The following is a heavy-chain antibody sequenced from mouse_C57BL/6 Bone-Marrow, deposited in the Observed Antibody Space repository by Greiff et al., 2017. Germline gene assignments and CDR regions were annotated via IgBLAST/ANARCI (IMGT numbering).Heavy chain of an antibody. Sequence: EVKLVESGGGLVKPGGSLKLSCAASGFTFSSYTMSWVRQTPEKRLQWVAAISGGGGNTYYPARVQGRFTISRDNDKNVLYLQMSSLGSEDTALDYSSRQVTTVLATKYFDVWGTGTTVTVSS. V-gene: IGHV5-9*01. CDR1: GFTFSSYT. CDR3: SRQVTTVLATKYFDV. CDR2: ISGGGGNT. D-gene: IGHD1-1*01. J-gene: IGHJ1*03.